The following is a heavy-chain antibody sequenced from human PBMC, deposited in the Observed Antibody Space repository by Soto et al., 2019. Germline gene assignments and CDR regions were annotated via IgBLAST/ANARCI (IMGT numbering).Heavy chain of an antibody. Sequence: GGSLRLSCAASGFTFSSYGMHWVRQAPGKGLEWVAVIWYDGSNKYYADSVKGRFTISRDNSKNTLYLQMNSLRAEDTAGYYCAGELEYCSGGSCYYIGYLGQGTLVTVSS. CDR1: GFTFSSYG. D-gene: IGHD2-15*01. CDR2: IWYDGSNK. V-gene: IGHV3-33*01. CDR3: AGELEYCSGGSCYYIGY. J-gene: IGHJ4*02.